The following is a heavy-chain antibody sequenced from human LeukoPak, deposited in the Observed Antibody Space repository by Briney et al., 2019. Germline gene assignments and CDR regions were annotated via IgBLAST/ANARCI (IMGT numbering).Heavy chain of an antibody. V-gene: IGHV3-74*01. D-gene: IGHD7-27*01. J-gene: IGHJ4*02. Sequence: GGSLRLSCAASGFTVSNSWMFWVRQAPGKGLMYVSEINNDGNRIRYVDSVKGRFTISRDGAKNALFLQMNSLRDDDTAMYYCARGGLPGGFDYWGQGILVTVSS. CDR1: GFTVSNSW. CDR3: ARGGLPGGFDY. CDR2: INNDGNRI.